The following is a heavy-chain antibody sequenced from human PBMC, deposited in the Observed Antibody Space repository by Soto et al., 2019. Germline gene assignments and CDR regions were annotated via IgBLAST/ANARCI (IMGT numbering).Heavy chain of an antibody. V-gene: IGHV1-18*04. CDR1: GYTLTSYG. D-gene: IGHD3-22*01. CDR2: ISAYNGNT. CDR3: ARDYYDSSGYPYHYFDY. Sequence: ASVKVSCKASGYTLTSYGISWVRQAPGQGLEWMGWISAYNGNTNYAQKLQGRVTMTTDTSTSTAYMELRSLRSDDTAVYYCARDYYDSSGYPYHYFDYWGQGTLVTVSS. J-gene: IGHJ4*02.